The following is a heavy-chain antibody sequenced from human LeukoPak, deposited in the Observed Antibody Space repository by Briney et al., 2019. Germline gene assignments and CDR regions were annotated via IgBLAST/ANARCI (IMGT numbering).Heavy chain of an antibody. CDR3: ARGRSWFGEFPPEEENWFDP. CDR2: ISYDGSNK. Sequence: GRSLRLSCAASGFTFSSYGMHWVRQAPGKGLEWVAVISYDGSNKYYADSVKGRFTISRDNSKNTLYLQTNSLRAEDTAVYYCARGRSWFGEFPPEEENWFDPWGQGTLVTVSS. V-gene: IGHV3-30*03. J-gene: IGHJ5*02. CDR1: GFTFSSYG. D-gene: IGHD3-10*01.